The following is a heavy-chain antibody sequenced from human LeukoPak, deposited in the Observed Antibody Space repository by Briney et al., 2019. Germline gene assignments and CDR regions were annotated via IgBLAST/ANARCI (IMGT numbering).Heavy chain of an antibody. J-gene: IGHJ4*02. D-gene: IGHD6-6*01. CDR3: ARDLYSSSSESY. CDR2: INPNSGRT. V-gene: IGHV1-2*06. CDR1: GYTFTGYY. Sequence: ASVKVSCKASGYTFTGYYMHWVRQAPGQGLEWMGRINPNSGRTNYAQKFQGSVTMTRDTSISPAYMELSRLRSDDTAVYYCARDLYSSSSESYWGEGTLVSVST.